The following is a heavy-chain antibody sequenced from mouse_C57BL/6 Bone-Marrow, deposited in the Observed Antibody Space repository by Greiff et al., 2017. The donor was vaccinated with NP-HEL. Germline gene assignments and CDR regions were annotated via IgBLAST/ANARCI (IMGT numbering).Heavy chain of an antibody. CDR2: INPNNGGT. Sequence: EAQLQQSGPELVKPGASVKISCKASGYTFTDYYMNWVKQSHGKSLEWIGDINPNNGGTSYNQKFKGKATLTLAKSSSTAYMELRSLTSEDSAVYYCASDYWGQGTTLTVSS. V-gene: IGHV1-26*01. J-gene: IGHJ2*01. CDR1: GYTFTDYY. CDR3: ASDY.